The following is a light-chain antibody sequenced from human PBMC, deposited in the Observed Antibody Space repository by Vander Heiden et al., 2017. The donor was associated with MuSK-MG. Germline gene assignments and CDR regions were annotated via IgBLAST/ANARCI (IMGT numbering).Light chain of an antibody. CDR3: RQHASYPTT. J-gene: IGKJ5*01. Sequence: TQPPFTLAESAAVTCRSSWSVMHGNRNYLAGLQLKTGREPKRLLYYSSSMQSGGPSRCIGSGSGAEVTIMIISRVPAEYATYYCRQHASYPTTFGQGTQLEIK. V-gene: IGKV1-17*01. CDR2: YSS. CDR1: HGNRNY.